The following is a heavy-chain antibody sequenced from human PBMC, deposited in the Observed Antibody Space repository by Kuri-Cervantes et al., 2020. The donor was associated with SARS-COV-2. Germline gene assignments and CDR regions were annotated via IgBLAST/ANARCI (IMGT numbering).Heavy chain of an antibody. V-gene: IGHV4-31*03. CDR3: ARGQKRTYYYGSGKSGGYGMDV. Sequence: SETLSLTCTVSGGSISSGGYYWSWIRQHPGKGLEWIGYIYYSGSTYYNPSLKSRVTISVDTSKNQFFLKLRSVTAADTAVYYCARGQKRTYYYGSGKSGGYGMDVWGQGTTVTVSS. D-gene: IGHD3-10*01. CDR2: IYYSGST. J-gene: IGHJ6*02. CDR1: GGSISSGGYY.